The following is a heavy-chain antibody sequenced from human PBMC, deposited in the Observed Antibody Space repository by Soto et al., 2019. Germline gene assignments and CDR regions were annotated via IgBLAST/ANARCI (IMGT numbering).Heavy chain of an antibody. V-gene: IGHV3-30*03. CDR1: GFTFSSYG. D-gene: IGHD5-12*01. CDR3: ASGGDGYNFPFDY. J-gene: IGHJ4*02. CDR2: ISYDGSNK. Sequence: GGSLRLSCAASGFTFSSYGMHWVRQAPGKGLEWVATISYDGSNKYYADSVKGRFTISRDNSKNTLYLQMNSLRAEDTAVYYCASGGDGYNFPFDYWGQGTLVTVSS.